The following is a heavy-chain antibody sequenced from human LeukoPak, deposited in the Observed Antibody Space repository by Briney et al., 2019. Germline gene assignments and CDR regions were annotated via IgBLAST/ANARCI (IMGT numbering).Heavy chain of an antibody. CDR3: ARPRSSSWYGSFDY. CDR2: ISWNSGSI. J-gene: IGHJ4*02. CDR1: GFTFSSYA. V-gene: IGHV3-9*01. Sequence: GGSLRLSCAASGFTFSSYAMSWVRQAPGKGLEWVSGISWNSGSIGYADSVKGRFTISRDNAKNSLYLQMNSLRAEDTAVYYCARPRSSSWYGSFDYWGQGTLVTVSS. D-gene: IGHD6-13*01.